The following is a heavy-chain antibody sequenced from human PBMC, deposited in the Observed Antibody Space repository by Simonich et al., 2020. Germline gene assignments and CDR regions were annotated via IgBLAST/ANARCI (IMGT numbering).Heavy chain of an antibody. Sequence: EVQLVESGGGLVQPGRSLRLSCAASGFTFEDYAMHWVLQAPGKGREGVSGNSGNSGSIGYADSVKGRFSIARDNAKNSQYLQMNSLRAEDTALYYCAKDMGYCSGGSCYYFDYWGQGTLVTVSS. J-gene: IGHJ4*02. D-gene: IGHD2-15*01. V-gene: IGHV3-9*01. CDR1: GFTFEDYA. CDR3: AKDMGYCSGGSCYYFDY. CDR2: NSGNSGSI.